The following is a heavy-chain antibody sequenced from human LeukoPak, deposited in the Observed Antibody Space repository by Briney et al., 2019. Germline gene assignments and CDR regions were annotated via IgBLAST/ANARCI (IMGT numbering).Heavy chain of an antibody. V-gene: IGHV3-30-3*01. J-gene: IGHJ4*02. D-gene: IGHD1-26*01. CDR3: ARDPSGSGSDWPNWGFDY. CDR1: GFTFSAYA. CDR2: ISYDGGTK. Sequence: GRSLRLSCAASGFTFSAYAIHWVRQAPGKGLEWVAFISYDGGTKDYTDSVKGRFTISRDNSKNTLFLQMNSLRAEDTAVYYCARDPSGSGSDWPNWGFDYWGQGTLVTVSS.